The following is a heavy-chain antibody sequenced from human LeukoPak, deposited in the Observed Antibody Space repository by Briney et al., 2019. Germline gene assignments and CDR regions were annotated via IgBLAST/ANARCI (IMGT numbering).Heavy chain of an antibody. Sequence: PGGSLRLSCAASGFIFNNYAMHWARQAPGKGLEWVSVIYSGGSTYYADSVKGRFTISRDNSKNTLYLQMNSLRAEDTAVYYCARSPSSGWQNDAFDIWGQGTMVTVSS. CDR2: IYSGGST. CDR3: ARSPSSGWQNDAFDI. CDR1: GFIFNNYA. V-gene: IGHV3-53*01. D-gene: IGHD6-19*01. J-gene: IGHJ3*02.